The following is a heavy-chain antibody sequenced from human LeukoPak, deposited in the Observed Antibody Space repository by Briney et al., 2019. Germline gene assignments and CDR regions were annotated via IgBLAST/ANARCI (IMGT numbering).Heavy chain of an antibody. CDR1: GGTFSSYA. CDR2: IIPIFGTA. CDR3: ADYSSLDAFDI. Sequence: SVKVSCKASGGTFSSYAISWVRQAPGQGLEWMGRIIPIFGTANYAQMFQGRVTITTDESTSTAYMELSSLRTEDTAVYYCADYSSLDAFDIWGQGTMVTVSS. V-gene: IGHV1-69*05. J-gene: IGHJ3*02. D-gene: IGHD6-19*01.